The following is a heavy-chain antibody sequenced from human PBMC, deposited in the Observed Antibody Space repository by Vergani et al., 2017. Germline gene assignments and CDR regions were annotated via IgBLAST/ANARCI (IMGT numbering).Heavy chain of an antibody. J-gene: IGHJ1*01. CDR3: AKDAPIYYYDSSGLMDFQH. V-gene: IGHV3-21*01. Sequence: EVQLVESGGGLVQPGGSLRLSCAASGFTFSSYSMNWVRQAPGKGLEWVSSISSSSSYIYYADSVKGRFTISRDNSKNTLYLQMNSLRAEDTAVYYCAKDAPIYYYDSSGLMDFQHWGQGTLVTVSS. CDR2: ISSSSSYI. CDR1: GFTFSSYS. D-gene: IGHD3-22*01.